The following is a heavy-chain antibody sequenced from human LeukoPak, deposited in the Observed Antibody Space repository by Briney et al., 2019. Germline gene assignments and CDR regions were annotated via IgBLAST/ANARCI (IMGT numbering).Heavy chain of an antibody. J-gene: IGHJ4*02. D-gene: IGHD6-6*01. V-gene: IGHV3-23*01. CDR1: GFTFSNYA. Sequence: PGGSLRLSCAASGFTFSNYAMTWVRQAPGKGLEWISAITDSSGDTYHADSVKGRFTISRDNSKNMLYLQMNSLSVEDTAVYYCAKGSRSSRPYYFDYWGQGTLVTVSS. CDR2: ITDSSGDT. CDR3: AKGSRSSRPYYFDY.